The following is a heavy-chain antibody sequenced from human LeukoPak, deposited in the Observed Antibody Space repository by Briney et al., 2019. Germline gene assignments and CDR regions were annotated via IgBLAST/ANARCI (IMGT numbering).Heavy chain of an antibody. CDR1: GYTFTGYY. J-gene: IGHJ4*02. V-gene: IGHV1-2*02. CDR2: INPNSGGT. CDR3: ARVHYYDSSGYYGY. Sequence: ASVKVSCKASGYTFTGYYMHWVRQAPGQGLEWMGWINPNSGGTNYAQKFQGRVTMTRDTSISTAYMELSRLRSDDTAVYYCARVHYYDSSGYYGYWGQGTLVTVSS. D-gene: IGHD3-22*01.